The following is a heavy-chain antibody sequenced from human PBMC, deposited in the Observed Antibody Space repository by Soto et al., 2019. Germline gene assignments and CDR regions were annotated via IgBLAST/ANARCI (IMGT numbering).Heavy chain of an antibody. V-gene: IGHV4-4*02. D-gene: IGHD1-26*01. CDR2: IHHSGNS. CDR3: AKLEYSGSYYGWKYYYYGMDV. CDR1: GDSISSDKW. J-gene: IGHJ6*02. Sequence: SETLSLTCAVSGDSISSDKWWSWVRQPPGKGLEWIGEIHHSGNSNYNPSLKSRVIISVDKSKNQFSLKLSSVTDADTAVYYCAKLEYSGSYYGWKYYYYGMDVWGQGTTVT.